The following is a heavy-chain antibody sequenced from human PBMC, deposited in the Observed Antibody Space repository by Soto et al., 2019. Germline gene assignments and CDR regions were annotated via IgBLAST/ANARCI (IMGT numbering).Heavy chain of an antibody. CDR1: GGTFSSYT. CDR3: APDYGDYGGFDY. Sequence: QVQLVQSGAEVKKPGSSVKVSCKASGGTFSSYTISWVRQAPGQGLEWMGRIIPILGIANYAQKFQGRVTITADKSTSRAYMELSSLRSEDTAVYYCAPDYGDYGGFDYWGQGTLVTVSS. V-gene: IGHV1-69*02. D-gene: IGHD4-17*01. J-gene: IGHJ4*02. CDR2: IIPILGIA.